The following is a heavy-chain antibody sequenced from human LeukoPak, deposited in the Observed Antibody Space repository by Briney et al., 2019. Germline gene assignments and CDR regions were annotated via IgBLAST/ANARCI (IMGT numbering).Heavy chain of an antibody. V-gene: IGHV1-46*01. D-gene: IGHD3-3*01. Sequence: ASVKVSCKASGYTFTGYYMHWVRQAPGQGLEWMGIINPSGGSTSYAQKFQGRVTMTRDMSTSTVYMELSSLRSEDTAVYYCAREMGLGLKSGYADYWGQGTLVTVSS. J-gene: IGHJ4*02. CDR1: GYTFTGYY. CDR3: AREMGLGLKSGYADY. CDR2: INPSGGST.